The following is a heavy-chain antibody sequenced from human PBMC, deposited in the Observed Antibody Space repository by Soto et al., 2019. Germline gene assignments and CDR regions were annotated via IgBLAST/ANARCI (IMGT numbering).Heavy chain of an antibody. Sequence: ASVKVSCKASGYTFTSYAMHWVRQAPGQGLEWMGWINPNSGGTNYAQKFQGWVTMTRDTSISTAYMELSRLRSGDTAVYYCARDARGDEAPMDYWGQGTLVTVSS. CDR1: GYTFTSYA. CDR2: INPNSGGT. CDR3: ARDARGDEAPMDY. D-gene: IGHD3-10*01. J-gene: IGHJ4*02. V-gene: IGHV1-2*04.